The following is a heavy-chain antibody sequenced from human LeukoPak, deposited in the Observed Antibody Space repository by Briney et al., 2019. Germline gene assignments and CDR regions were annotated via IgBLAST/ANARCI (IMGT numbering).Heavy chain of an antibody. CDR1: GFTFTKCA. CDR2: ITATGDTA. CDR3: AKDGRAVAEPPFDY. Sequence: GGSLRLSCVASGFTFTKCAMSWIRQAPGKGLEWVAIITATGDTAYYADSVKGRFTISRDNSKNTLYLQMNSLRAEDTAVYYCAKDGRAVAEPPFDYWGQGTLVTVSS. D-gene: IGHD6-19*01. J-gene: IGHJ4*02. V-gene: IGHV3-23*01.